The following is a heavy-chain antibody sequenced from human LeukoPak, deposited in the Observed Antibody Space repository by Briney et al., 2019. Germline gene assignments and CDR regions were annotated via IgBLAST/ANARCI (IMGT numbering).Heavy chain of an antibody. D-gene: IGHD3-10*01. V-gene: IGHV4-39*01. CDR1: GGSIRSSTYY. CDR3: AKHYMGSSYNHGLDC. J-gene: IGHJ4*02. Sequence: PSETLSLTCTVSGGSIRSSTYYWGWIRQPPGKGLEWIGSIYYSGYTYQNPSLESRVTISVDTSKNQFSLKLSSVTAADTAIYYCAKHYMGSSYNHGLDCWGQGTLVTVSS. CDR2: IYYSGYT.